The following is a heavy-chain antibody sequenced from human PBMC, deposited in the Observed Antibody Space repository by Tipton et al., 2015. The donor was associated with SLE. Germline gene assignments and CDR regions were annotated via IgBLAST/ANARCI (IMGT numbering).Heavy chain of an antibody. CDR1: GFTFSSYG. D-gene: IGHD3-16*01. CDR3: ARTLN. J-gene: IGHJ4*02. CDR2: IWYDGSSK. V-gene: IGHV3-33*08. Sequence: SLRLSCAASGFTFSSYGMHWVRQAPGKGLEWVAVIWYDGSSKLYADSVKGRFSVSRDNSKNTLYLQMNSLRAEDTAVYYCARTLNWGQGTLVTVSS.